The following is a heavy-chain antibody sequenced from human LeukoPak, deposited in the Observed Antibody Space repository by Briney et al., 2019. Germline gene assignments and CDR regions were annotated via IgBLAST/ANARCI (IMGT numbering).Heavy chain of an antibody. CDR1: GGSITSYY. CDR2: IYYSGST. Sequence: SETLSLTCTVSGGSITSYYWSWIRRPPGKGLEWIGYIYYSGSTNYNPSLKSRVTISVDTSKNQFSLKLSSVTAADTAVYYCARRAYSSGYYYFDYWGQGALVTVSS. V-gene: IGHV4-59*01. D-gene: IGHD3-22*01. J-gene: IGHJ4*02. CDR3: ARRAYSSGYYYFDY.